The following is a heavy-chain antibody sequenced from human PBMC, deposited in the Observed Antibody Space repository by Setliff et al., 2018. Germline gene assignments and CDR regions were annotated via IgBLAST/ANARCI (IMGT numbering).Heavy chain of an antibody. Sequence: SETLSLTCTVSGGSFTPYWSWIRQPAGKGLEWLGQIYTSWSTNYNPSLKSRVTMSVDTSKNQFSLSLSSVTAADTAVYYCARMSGFQYMDVWGKGTTVTVSS. CDR1: GGSFTPY. J-gene: IGHJ6*03. D-gene: IGHD3-3*01. CDR2: IYTSWST. CDR3: ARMSGFQYMDV. V-gene: IGHV4-4*07.